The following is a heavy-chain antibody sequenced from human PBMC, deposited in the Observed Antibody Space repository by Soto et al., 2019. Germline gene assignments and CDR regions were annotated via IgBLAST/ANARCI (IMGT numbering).Heavy chain of an antibody. CDR1: GYTFTSYA. J-gene: IGHJ6*02. D-gene: IGHD3-10*01. CDR2: INAGNGNT. Sequence: ASVKVSCKASGYTFTSYAMHWVRQAPGQRLEWMGWINAGNGNTKYSQKFQGRVTITRDTSASTAYMELSSLRSEDTAVYYCARWRVGYGSDYGMDVWGQGTTVTVSS. V-gene: IGHV1-3*01. CDR3: ARWRVGYGSDYGMDV.